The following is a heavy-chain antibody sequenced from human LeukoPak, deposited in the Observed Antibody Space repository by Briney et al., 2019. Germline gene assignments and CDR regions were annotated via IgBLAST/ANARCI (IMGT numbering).Heavy chain of an antibody. CDR3: AGGGGFVTDC. V-gene: IGHV3-7*03. CDR1: GFTFSSYW. CDR2: IKQDGSEK. J-gene: IGHJ4*02. Sequence: GGSLRLSCAASGFTFSSYWMNWVRQAPGKGLEWVANIKQDGSEKYYVDSVKGRFTISRGNAQNSLYLQMNSLRVEDTAIYYCAGGGGFVTDCWGQGTLVTVSS. D-gene: IGHD3-16*02.